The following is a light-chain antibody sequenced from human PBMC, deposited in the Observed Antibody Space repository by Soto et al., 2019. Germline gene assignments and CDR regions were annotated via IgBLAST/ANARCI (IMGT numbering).Light chain of an antibody. V-gene: IGLV1-40*01. CDR1: SSNIGAGYD. J-gene: IGLJ3*02. CDR3: QSFDSSLSAWV. Sequence: QSVLTQPPSVSGAPGQRVTISCTGSSSNIGAGYDVHWYRQLPGTAPKVLISGNNNRPSGVPGRFSASKSGTSASLAIAGLQAEDEADYYCQSFDSSLSAWVFGGGTKVTV. CDR2: GNN.